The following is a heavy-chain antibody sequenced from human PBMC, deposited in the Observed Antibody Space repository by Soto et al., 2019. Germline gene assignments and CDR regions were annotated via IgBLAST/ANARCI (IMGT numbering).Heavy chain of an antibody. V-gene: IGHV1-3*04. Sequence: QVQLVQYEAEVKKPGASVKVSCKASGYIFSDYYMHWVRQAPGQRLEWMGRINTGNARTKNSQKFRDRVTFTCDPSATTAFMELSGLTSDDTAVYYCARGSDYLRLDYWGRGTLVSVSS. CDR2: INTGNART. D-gene: IGHD3-10*01. CDR3: ARGSDYLRLDY. CDR1: GYIFSDYY. J-gene: IGHJ4*02.